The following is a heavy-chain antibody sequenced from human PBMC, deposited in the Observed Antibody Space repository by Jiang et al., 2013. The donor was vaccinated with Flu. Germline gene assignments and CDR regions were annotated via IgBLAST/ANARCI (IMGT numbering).Heavy chain of an antibody. D-gene: IGHD6-19*01. V-gene: IGHV4-39*01. J-gene: IGHJ5*02. CDR1: GGSIRKSGYY. CDR2: IQESAYT. CDR3: ARSPVYRSGWANWFDP. Sequence: LLKPSETLSLTCTVSGGSIRKSGYYWAWIRQPPGKGLEWIGTIQESAYTYYNPSLRSRLTISVDTSKNQFSLKLNSVTAADTAVHFCARSPVYRSGWANWFDPWGRGTLVTVSS.